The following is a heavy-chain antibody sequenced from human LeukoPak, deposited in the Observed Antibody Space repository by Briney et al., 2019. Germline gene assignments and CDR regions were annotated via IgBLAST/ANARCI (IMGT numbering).Heavy chain of an antibody. CDR3: ARGTSYSGATFLY. Sequence: PSETLSLTCTVSGGSINSYYWNWIRQPPGKGLEWIGFIYDSGSTKYNPSLNSRVTISVDTSKNQFSLKLSSVTAADTAVYYCARGTSYSGATFLYWGQGTLVTVSS. CDR2: IYDSGST. D-gene: IGHD1-26*01. J-gene: IGHJ4*02. V-gene: IGHV4-59*01. CDR1: GGSINSYY.